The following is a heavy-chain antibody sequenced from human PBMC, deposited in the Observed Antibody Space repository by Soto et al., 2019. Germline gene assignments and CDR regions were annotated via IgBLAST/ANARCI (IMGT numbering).Heavy chain of an antibody. CDR1: GYIFTSYY. CDR2: INPFDGSR. J-gene: IGHJ4*02. V-gene: IGHV1-46*03. Sequence: ASVKVSCKASGYIFTSYYIHWVRQAPGQGLEWMGWINPFDGSRMFAQSFQGRVTMTRDTSTSTVYMEVSSLRSEDTAVYYCSRVDPGETSPFDHWGQGTLVTV. D-gene: IGHD3-10*01. CDR3: SRVDPGETSPFDH.